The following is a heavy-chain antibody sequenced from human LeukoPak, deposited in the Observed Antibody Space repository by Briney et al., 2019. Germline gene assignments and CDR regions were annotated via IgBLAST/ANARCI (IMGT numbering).Heavy chain of an antibody. CDR2: INPNTGGT. D-gene: IGHD2-8*01. CDR3: ARVGYCSRGVCYNYDY. J-gene: IGHJ4*02. CDR1: GYTFISYY. V-gene: IGHV1-2*02. Sequence: ASVKVSCKASGYTFISYYMHWVRQAPGQGFEWMGWINPNTGGTNYAQKFKGRVLMTRDTSISTAYLELGSLKSDDTAVYYCARVGYCSRGVCYNYDYWGQGAQVTVSS.